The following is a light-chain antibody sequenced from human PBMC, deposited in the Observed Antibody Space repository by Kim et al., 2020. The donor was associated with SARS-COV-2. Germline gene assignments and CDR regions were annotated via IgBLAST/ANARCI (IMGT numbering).Light chain of an antibody. J-gene: IGLJ1*01. CDR3: AAWDDSLNGSYV. V-gene: IGLV1-44*01. CDR2: SNN. Sequence: ELTQPPSASGTPGQRVTISCSGSSSNIGSNTVKWYQQLPGTAPKLLIYSNNQRPSGVPDRFSGSKSGTSASLAISGLQSEDEADYYCAAWDDSLNGSYVFGTGTKVTVL. CDR1: SSNIGSNT.